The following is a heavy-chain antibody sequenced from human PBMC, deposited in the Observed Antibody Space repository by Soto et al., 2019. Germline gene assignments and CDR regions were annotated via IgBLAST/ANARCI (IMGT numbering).Heavy chain of an antibody. CDR3: TSLNYGH. Sequence: EVQLVESGGDLVKPGGSLRISCAASEFTFANAWISWVRQAPGKGLEWVGRIKSKADGGTTDYAAPVKGRFTISRDESQNTLYLQMNSLKTEDTAGYYWTSLNYGHWGQGTLVTVSS. D-gene: IGHD4-17*01. V-gene: IGHV3-15*01. CDR1: EFTFANAW. J-gene: IGHJ4*02. CDR2: IKSKADGGTT.